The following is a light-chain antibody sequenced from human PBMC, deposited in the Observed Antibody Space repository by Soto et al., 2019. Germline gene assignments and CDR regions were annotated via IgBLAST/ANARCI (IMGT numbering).Light chain of an antibody. J-gene: IGKJ5*01. Sequence: EIVLTQSPGTLSLSPGERATLSCRASQSVSSNYVAWYQQKPGQAPRLLIYGASSRATGIPDRFSGSGSGTDFTLTIIRLEPEDFAVYYCQQYGSSPPITFGQGTRLEIK. CDR1: QSVSSNY. V-gene: IGKV3-20*01. CDR2: GAS. CDR3: QQYGSSPPIT.